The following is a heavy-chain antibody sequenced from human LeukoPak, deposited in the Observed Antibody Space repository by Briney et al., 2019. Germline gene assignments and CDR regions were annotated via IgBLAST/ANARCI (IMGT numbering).Heavy chain of an antibody. D-gene: IGHD3-22*01. J-gene: IGHJ4*02. V-gene: IGHV4-4*07. CDR3: ARPAGPGYYYYSDY. CDR1: GESINSFY. Sequence: SETLSLTCTVSGESINSFYWSWIRQPAGKGLEWIGRIYSSGSTNYSPSLKSRVTISVDTSKNQFSLKLTSVTAADTAVYYCARPAGPGYYYYSDYWGQGTLVTVSS. CDR2: IYSSGST.